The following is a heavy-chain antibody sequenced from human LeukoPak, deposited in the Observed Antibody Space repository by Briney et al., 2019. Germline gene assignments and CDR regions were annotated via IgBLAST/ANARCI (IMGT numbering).Heavy chain of an antibody. CDR3: ARTYYYDSTNNWFDP. D-gene: IGHD3-22*01. CDR2: IYYSGST. J-gene: IGHJ5*02. Sequence: PSETLSLTCAVYGGSFSGYYWSWIRQPPGKGLEWIGYIYYSGSTYYNPSLKSRVTISVDTSKNQFSLKLSSVTAADTAVYYCARTYYYDSTNNWFDPWGQGTLVTVSS. CDR1: GGSFSGYY. V-gene: IGHV4-59*06.